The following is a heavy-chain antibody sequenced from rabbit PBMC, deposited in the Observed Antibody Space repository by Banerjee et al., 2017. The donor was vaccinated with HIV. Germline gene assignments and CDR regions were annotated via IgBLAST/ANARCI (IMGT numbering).Heavy chain of an antibody. Sequence: QSLEESGGDLVKPGASLTLTCTASGFSFSSSYWICWVRQAPGKGLEWIGCIYNINSGDSYYASWAKGRFMISKASSTTVTLQMTSLTAADTATYFCARTVAAWSHYTEGYSDYPYPIYFNLWGPGTLVTVS. CDR1: GFSFSSSYW. CDR3: ARTVAAWSHYTEGYSDYPYPIYFNL. D-gene: IGHD6-1*01. J-gene: IGHJ4*01. V-gene: IGHV1S40*01. CDR2: IYNINSGDS.